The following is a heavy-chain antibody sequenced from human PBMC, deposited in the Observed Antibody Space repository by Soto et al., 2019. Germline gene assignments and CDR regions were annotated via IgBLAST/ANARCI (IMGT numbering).Heavy chain of an antibody. Sequence: ESGGGVVQPGRSLRLSCAASGFTFSSYGMHWVRQAPGKGLEGVAVIWYDGSNKYYADSVEGRFTISRDNSKNTLYLQMNSLRAEDTAVYYRAREPGSTWTLDVWGQGTTVTVSS. D-gene: IGHD1-26*01. CDR3: AREPGSTWTLDV. V-gene: IGHV3-33*01. CDR1: GFTFSSYG. J-gene: IGHJ6*02. CDR2: IWYDGSNK.